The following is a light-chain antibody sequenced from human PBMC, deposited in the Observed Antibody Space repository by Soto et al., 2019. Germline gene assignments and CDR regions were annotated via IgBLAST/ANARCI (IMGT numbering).Light chain of an antibody. CDR1: SSDVGDHNL. CDR3: SSYAGSDNYV. Sequence: QSALTQPPSASGSPGQSVTISCTGTSSDVGDHNLVSWYQQYPGKAPKLLIYQVTNRASGVPNRFSGSKSGNTASLTVSGVQAEDEADYYCSSYAGSDNYVFGTGTKVTVL. V-gene: IGLV2-8*01. CDR2: QVT. J-gene: IGLJ1*01.